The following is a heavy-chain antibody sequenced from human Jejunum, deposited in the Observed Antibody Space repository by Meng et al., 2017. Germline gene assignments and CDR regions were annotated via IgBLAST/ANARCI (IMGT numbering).Heavy chain of an antibody. J-gene: IGHJ1*01. V-gene: IGHV3-74*01. CDR2: VSTDGTIT. D-gene: IGHD3-16*01. Sequence: EVQLVESGGCLVQPGGSLRLSCAASGFTFSSHWMHWVRQAPGKGLVWLSRVSTDGTITNYADSVKGRFTISRDNAKDTVFLEMNSLRVEDTAVYYCASDRITDWGQGTLVTVSS. CDR3: ASDRITD. CDR1: GFTFSSHW.